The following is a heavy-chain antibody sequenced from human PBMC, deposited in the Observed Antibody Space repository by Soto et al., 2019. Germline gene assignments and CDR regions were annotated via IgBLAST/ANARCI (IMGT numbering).Heavy chain of an antibody. V-gene: IGHV4-34*01. CDR2: INHSGST. CDR1: GGSFSGYY. J-gene: IGHJ6*02. CDR3: ARVTGRYYYGMDV. Sequence: QVQLQQWGAGLLKPSETLSLTCAVYGGSFSGYYWSWIRQPPGKGLEWIGEINHSGSTNYNPSLKRTFTIAVDTSKNQFSLKLSSVIAADTAVYYCARVTGRYYYGMDVWGQGTTVTVSS.